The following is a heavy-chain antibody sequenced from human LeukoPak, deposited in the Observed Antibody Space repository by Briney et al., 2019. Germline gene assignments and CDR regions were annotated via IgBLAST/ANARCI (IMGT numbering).Heavy chain of an antibody. V-gene: IGHV4-31*03. CDR3: ARTYYGSGNDWFDP. Sequence: SQTLSLTCTVSGGSISSGGYYWSWIRQHPGKGLEWIGYIYYSGSTYYNPSLKSRVTISVDTSKNQFSLKLSSVTAADTAVYYCARTYYGSGNDWFDPWDQGTLVTVSS. J-gene: IGHJ5*02. CDR2: IYYSGST. CDR1: GGSISSGGYY. D-gene: IGHD3-10*01.